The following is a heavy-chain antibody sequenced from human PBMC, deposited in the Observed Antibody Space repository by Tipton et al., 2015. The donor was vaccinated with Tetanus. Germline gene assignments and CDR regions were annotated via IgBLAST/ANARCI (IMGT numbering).Heavy chain of an antibody. Sequence: TLSLTCTVSGGSVRSGSYSWNWIRQPPGKGLEWLAYVSYSGRTNSNYFLKSRITVSQDTSKNQFSLRLTSVTAADTAVYYCARAAGFLGLTHDFWGRGTLVSVSS. CDR2: VSYSGRT. CDR1: GGSVRSGSYS. CDR3: ARAAGFLGLTHDF. D-gene: IGHD2/OR15-2a*01. J-gene: IGHJ4*02. V-gene: IGHV4-61*01.